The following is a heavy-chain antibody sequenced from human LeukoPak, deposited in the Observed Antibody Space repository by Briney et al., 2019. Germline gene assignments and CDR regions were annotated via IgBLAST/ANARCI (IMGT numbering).Heavy chain of an antibody. V-gene: IGHV3-23*01. Sequence: GGSLRLSCAVSGFTFSSYAMSWVRQAPGKGLEWVSAISGSGGSTYYADSVKGRFTISRDNSKNTLYLQMNSLRAEDTAVYYCAKDFTGGSYFNTFDYWGQGTLVTVSS. CDR2: ISGSGGST. CDR1: GFTFSSYA. CDR3: AKDFTGGSYFNTFDY. J-gene: IGHJ4*02. D-gene: IGHD1-26*01.